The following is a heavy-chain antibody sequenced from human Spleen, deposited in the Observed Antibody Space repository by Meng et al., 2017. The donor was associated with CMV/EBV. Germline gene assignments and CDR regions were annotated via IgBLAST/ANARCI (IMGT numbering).Heavy chain of an antibody. CDR2: IYWNDDK. J-gene: IGHJ3*02. CDR1: GFSLSTSGVG. Sequence: SGPTLVKPTQTLTLTCTFSGFSLSTSGVGVGWIRQPPGKALEWLALIYWNDDKRYSPSLKSRLTITKDTSKNQVVLTMTNMDPVDTATYYCARYIAYCSSTSCYTGSGAFDIWGQGTTVTVSS. V-gene: IGHV2-5*01. CDR3: ARYIAYCSSTSCYTGSGAFDI. D-gene: IGHD2-2*02.